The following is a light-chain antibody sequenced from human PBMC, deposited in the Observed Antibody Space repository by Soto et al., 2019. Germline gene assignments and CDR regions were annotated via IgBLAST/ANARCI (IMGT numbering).Light chain of an antibody. CDR2: EVS. Sequence: QSVLTQPASVSGSPGQSITISCTGTSSDVTSYNYVSWYQQHPGKAPKLMIYEVSNRPSGVSNRFSGSKSGNTASLTISGLQAEDEADYYCSSYTSSSSSYAFGTGTKLTVL. V-gene: IGLV2-14*01. J-gene: IGLJ1*01. CDR3: SSYTSSSSSYA. CDR1: SSDVTSYNY.